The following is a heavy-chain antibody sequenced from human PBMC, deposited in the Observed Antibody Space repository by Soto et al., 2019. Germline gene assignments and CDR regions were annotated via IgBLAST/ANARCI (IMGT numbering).Heavy chain of an antibody. Sequence: QVQLVQSGAEVKKPGSSVKVSCKAPGGTFSSYVISWVRQAPGQGLEWMGGIIPIFGTAKYAQKFQGRVTITADESKSTGYMELSSLRSEDTAVYYCARSQGGSSSLDIYYYYYYGMDVWGQGTTVTVSS. D-gene: IGHD2-15*01. CDR3: ARSQGGSSSLDIYYYYYYGMDV. V-gene: IGHV1-69*01. J-gene: IGHJ6*02. CDR1: GGTFSSYV. CDR2: IIPIFGTA.